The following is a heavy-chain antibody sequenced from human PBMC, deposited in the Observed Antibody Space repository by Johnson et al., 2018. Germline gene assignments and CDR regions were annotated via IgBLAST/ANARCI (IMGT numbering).Heavy chain of an antibody. J-gene: IGHJ1*01. CDR2: LSGSGGST. V-gene: IGHV3-23*01. Sequence: VQLQESGGGLVQPGESLRLSCAASGFTFSNYAMNWVRQAPGKGLEWVSGLSGSGGSTYYADSVKGRFTIPRDNSKNTLYLQMNSLRAEDTAVDYCARAYYEDSSPFQHWGQGTRVTVTS. D-gene: IGHD3-22*01. CDR1: GFTFSNYA. CDR3: ARAYYEDSSPFQH.